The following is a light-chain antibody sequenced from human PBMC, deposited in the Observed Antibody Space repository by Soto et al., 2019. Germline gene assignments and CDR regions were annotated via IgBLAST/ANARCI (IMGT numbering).Light chain of an antibody. Sequence: ETVLTQSPGTLSLSPGERATVSCRASQSVSANYLAWYQQKPGQAPRLLLYDASNRATGIPARFSGSGSGTDFTLTISSLEPEDFAVYYCQQHTNWPLTCGGGTKVDIK. J-gene: IGKJ4*01. CDR3: QQHTNWPLT. CDR1: QSVSANY. V-gene: IGKV3D-20*02. CDR2: DAS.